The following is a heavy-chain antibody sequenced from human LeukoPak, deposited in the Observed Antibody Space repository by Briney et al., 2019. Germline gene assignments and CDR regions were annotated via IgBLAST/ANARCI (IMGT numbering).Heavy chain of an antibody. CDR2: IDYTGSS. J-gene: IGHJ4*02. V-gene: IGHV4-39*01. CDR3: ATPNNSGSYYLY. D-gene: IGHD3-22*01. Sequence: PSETLSLTSTVSRDSISSSSYYWGWVRQPPGKGLAWIGNIDYTGSSYYNPSLKSRLTISVDTSKNQFSLQLSSVTAADTAVYYCATPNNSGSYYLYWGEGDLVPVSS. CDR1: RDSISSSSYY.